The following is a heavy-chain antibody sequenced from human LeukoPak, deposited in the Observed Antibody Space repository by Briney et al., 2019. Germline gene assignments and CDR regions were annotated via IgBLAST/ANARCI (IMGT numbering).Heavy chain of an antibody. J-gene: IGHJ4*02. V-gene: IGHV1-24*01. CDR2: FDPEDGET. CDR1: GYTLTELS. Sequence: ASVKVSCKVSGYTLTELSMHWVRQAPGKGLEWMVGFDPEDGETIYAQKFQGRVTMTEDTSTDTAYMELSSLRSEDTAVYYCATYGNYYDSSGPFDYWGQGTLVTVSS. D-gene: IGHD3-22*01. CDR3: ATYGNYYDSSGPFDY.